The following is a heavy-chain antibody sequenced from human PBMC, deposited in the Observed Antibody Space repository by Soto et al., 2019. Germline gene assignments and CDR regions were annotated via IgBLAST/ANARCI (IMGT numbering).Heavy chain of an antibody. CDR2: ISYDGSNK. CDR1: GFTFSSYA. Sequence: PGGSLRLSCAASGFTFSSYAMHWVRQAPGKGLEWVAVISYDGSNKYYADSVKGRFTISRDNSKNTLYLQMNSLRAEDTAVYYCARALIQLWFAPLYYYYGMDVWGQGTTVTVSS. D-gene: IGHD5-18*01. J-gene: IGHJ6*02. CDR3: ARALIQLWFAPLYYYYGMDV. V-gene: IGHV3-30-3*01.